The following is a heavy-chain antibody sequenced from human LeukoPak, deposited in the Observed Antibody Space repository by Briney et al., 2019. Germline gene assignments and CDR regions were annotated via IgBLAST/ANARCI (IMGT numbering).Heavy chain of an antibody. Sequence: SETLSLTCAVYGGSFSGYYWSWIRQPPGKGLEWIGEINHSGSTNYNPSLKSRVAISVDTSKNQFSLKLSSVTAADTAVYYCARRSDSSGWPKDDYWGQGTLVTVSS. CDR1: GGSFSGYY. V-gene: IGHV4-34*01. CDR2: INHSGST. D-gene: IGHD6-19*01. J-gene: IGHJ4*02. CDR3: ARRSDSSGWPKDDY.